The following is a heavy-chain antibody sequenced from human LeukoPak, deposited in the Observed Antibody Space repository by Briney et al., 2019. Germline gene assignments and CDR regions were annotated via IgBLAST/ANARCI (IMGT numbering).Heavy chain of an antibody. Sequence: GGSLRLSCAASGFTFSSYGMHWVRQAPGKGLEWVAVISYDGSNKYYADSVKGRFTISRDNSKNTLYLQMNSLRAEDTAVYYCAKDLYGDYLSPDFDYWGQGTLVTVSS. CDR3: AKDLYGDYLSPDFDY. V-gene: IGHV3-30*18. CDR1: GFTFSSYG. CDR2: ISYDGSNK. D-gene: IGHD4-17*01. J-gene: IGHJ4*02.